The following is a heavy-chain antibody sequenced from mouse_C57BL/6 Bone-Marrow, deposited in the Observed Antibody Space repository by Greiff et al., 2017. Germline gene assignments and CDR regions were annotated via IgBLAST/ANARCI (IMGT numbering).Heavy chain of an antibody. CDR3: ARDGYYYGSSWD. V-gene: IGHV1-75*01. J-gene: IGHJ4*01. Sequence: VQRVESGPELVKPGASVKISCKASGYTFTDYYINWVKQRPGQGLEWIGWIFPGSGSTYYNEKLKGKATLTVDKSSSTAYLLLSSLTAEDSTVYFCARDGYYYGSSWDWGQGTSVTVSS. CDR2: IFPGSGST. D-gene: IGHD1-1*01. CDR1: GYTFTDYY.